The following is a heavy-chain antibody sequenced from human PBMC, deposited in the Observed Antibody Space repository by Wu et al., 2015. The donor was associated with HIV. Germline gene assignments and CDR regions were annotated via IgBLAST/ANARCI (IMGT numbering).Heavy chain of an antibody. CDR3: ARVGLPLAAAGTGAFDI. V-gene: IGHV1-18*04. J-gene: IGHJ3*02. CDR2: IDTYKKKT. CDR1: GYTFASHG. Sequence: QVRLVQSRTEVKKPGASVRISCRAFGYTFASHGINWVRQAPGQGLEWMGWIDTYKKKTRSLQKFRGRVTMTTDTSTTTAYMELRSLKSDDTAVYYCARVGLPLAAAGTGAFDIWGQGTMVTVSS. D-gene: IGHD6-13*01.